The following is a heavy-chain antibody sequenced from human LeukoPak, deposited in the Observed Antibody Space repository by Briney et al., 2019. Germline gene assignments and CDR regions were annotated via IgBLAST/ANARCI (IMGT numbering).Heavy chain of an antibody. Sequence: SETLSLTCTVSGGSISSSRYYWGWIRQPPGKGLEWIGSMYYSGSTYYNPSLKSRVTISVDTSKNQFSLKLSSVTAADTAVYYCASLRDGYNFDYWGQGTLVTVSS. J-gene: IGHJ4*02. CDR2: MYYSGST. D-gene: IGHD5-24*01. CDR3: ASLRDGYNFDY. V-gene: IGHV4-39*01. CDR1: GGSISSSRYY.